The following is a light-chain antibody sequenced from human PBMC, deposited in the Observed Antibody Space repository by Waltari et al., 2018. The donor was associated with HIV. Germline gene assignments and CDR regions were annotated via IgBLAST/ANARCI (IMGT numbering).Light chain of an antibody. J-gene: IGLJ2*01. CDR1: SSNIGIHT. Sequence: QSVLTQPPSASGPPGQRVAISCSGSSSNIGIHTVNGYQQLPGTAPKPLIYSNNQRPSGVPDRFSGCKSGTSASLAISGLQSEDEADYYGAAWDDSLNGVVFGGGTKLTVL. CDR2: SNN. V-gene: IGLV1-44*01. CDR3: AAWDDSLNGVV.